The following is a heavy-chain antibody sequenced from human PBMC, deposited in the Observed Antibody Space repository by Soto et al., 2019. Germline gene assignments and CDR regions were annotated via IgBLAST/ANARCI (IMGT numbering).Heavy chain of an antibody. CDR1: AGTFRSYA. CDR3: ARARVTRGHSYYYYAMDA. V-gene: IGHV1-69*12. J-gene: IGHJ6*02. CDR2: IIPMFGTP. Sequence: QVQLVQSGAEVKKPGSSVKVSCKVSAGTFRSYALTWVRQAPGQGLEWMGGIIPMFGTPNYAQKFQDRVTIAGVXXTXTXXVELSRLGPEDTAVFYWARARVTRGHSYYYYAMDAWGQGTPVTVSS.